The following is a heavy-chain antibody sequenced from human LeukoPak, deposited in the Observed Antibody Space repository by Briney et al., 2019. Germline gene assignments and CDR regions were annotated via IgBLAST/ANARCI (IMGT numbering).Heavy chain of an antibody. CDR2: IYSSGGT. V-gene: IGHV4-4*07. CDR1: GGSINSYY. Sequence: SETLSLTCTVSGGSINSYYWSWIRQPAGKGLEWIGRIYSSGGTNYNPSLKSRVSMSVDTSKNQFSLKLTSVTAADTAVYYCARGGKATVVTMWGQGILVTVSS. D-gene: IGHD4-23*01. J-gene: IGHJ4*02. CDR3: ARGGKATVVTM.